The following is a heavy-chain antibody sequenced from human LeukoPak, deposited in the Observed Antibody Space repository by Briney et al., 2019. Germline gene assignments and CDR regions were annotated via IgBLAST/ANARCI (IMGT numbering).Heavy chain of an antibody. J-gene: IGHJ4*02. D-gene: IGHD3-10*01. V-gene: IGHV4-34*01. CDR3: ARGCYGSLPGGY. Sequence: SETLSLTCAVYGGSFSGYYWSWIRQPPGKGLEWIGEINHSGSTNYNPSLKSRVTISVDTSKNQFSLKLSSVTAADTAVYYCARGCYGSLPGGYWGQGTLVTVSS. CDR2: INHSGST. CDR1: GGSFSGYY.